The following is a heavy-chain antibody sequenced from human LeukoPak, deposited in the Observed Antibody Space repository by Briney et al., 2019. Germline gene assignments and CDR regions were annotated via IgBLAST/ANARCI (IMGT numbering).Heavy chain of an antibody. V-gene: IGHV1-2*02. CDR2: INPNSGGT. Sequence: GSVKVSCKASGYTFTSYGISWVRQAPGQGLEWMGWINPNSGGTNYAQKFQGRVTMTRDTSISTVYMELSRLRSDDTAVYYCARGRTHDYWGQGTLVTVSS. CDR3: ARGRTHDY. CDR1: GYTFTSYG. J-gene: IGHJ4*02.